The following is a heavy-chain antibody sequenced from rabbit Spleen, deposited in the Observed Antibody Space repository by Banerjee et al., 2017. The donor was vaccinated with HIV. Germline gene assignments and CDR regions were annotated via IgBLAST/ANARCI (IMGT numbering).Heavy chain of an antibody. CDR1: GFTISGSYY. V-gene: IGHV1S40*01. CDR2: IWGGSGGIT. Sequence: QSLEESGGGLVQPEGSLALTCKASGFTISGSYYMCWVRQAPGKGLEWIACIWGGSGGITYYASWAKGRFTISKTSSTTVTLQMTSLTAADTATYFCARDTSSSFSSYGMDLWGQGTLVTVS. CDR3: ARDTSSSFSSYGMDL. D-gene: IGHD1-1*01. J-gene: IGHJ6*01.